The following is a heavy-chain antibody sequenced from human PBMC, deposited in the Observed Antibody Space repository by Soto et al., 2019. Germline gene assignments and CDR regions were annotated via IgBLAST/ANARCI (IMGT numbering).Heavy chain of an antibody. D-gene: IGHD2-2*01. CDR2: IYHSGST. Sequence: SETLSLTCAVSGGSISSGGYSWSWIRQPPGKGLEWIGYIYHSGSTYYNPSLKSRVTISVDRSKNQFSLKLSSVTAADKAVYYCASVPDRWGQGTLVTVSS. J-gene: IGHJ5*02. V-gene: IGHV4-30-2*01. CDR1: GGSISSGGYS. CDR3: ASVPDR.